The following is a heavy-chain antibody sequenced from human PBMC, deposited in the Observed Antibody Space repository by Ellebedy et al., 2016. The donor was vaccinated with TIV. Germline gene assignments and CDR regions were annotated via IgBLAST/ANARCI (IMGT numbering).Heavy chain of an antibody. D-gene: IGHD2-8*01. CDR2: ISTDHDNT. CDR1: GYNFITYG. V-gene: IGHV1-18*01. J-gene: IGHJ4*02. Sequence: ASVKVSXKTSGYNFITYGISWVRQAPGQGLEWLGWISTDHDNTNYAQKVQDRVTLTTDTSTGTAYLELRSLTSDDTGVYYCVRDGPRYAYYFDYWGQGTLVTGYS. CDR3: VRDGPRYAYYFDY.